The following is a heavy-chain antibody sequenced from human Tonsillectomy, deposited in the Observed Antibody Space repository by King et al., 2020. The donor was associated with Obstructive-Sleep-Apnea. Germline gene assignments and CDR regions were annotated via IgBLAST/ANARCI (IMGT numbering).Heavy chain of an antibody. D-gene: IGHD5-24*01. CDR2: IDSPGSDT. Sequence: VQLVESGGALAQPGGSLRLSCAASGFSLGNYWMHWGRQAPGKGLVWVSRIDSPGSDTSYADSVKGRFTISRDNAKNTLYLQMNSLRVEDTAGYYCIRGAGWLKLPDMSGGLASYFDFWGQGTLVIDSS. J-gene: IGHJ4*02. V-gene: IGHV3-74*01. CDR1: GFSLGNYW. CDR3: IRGAGWLKLPDMSGGLASYFDF.